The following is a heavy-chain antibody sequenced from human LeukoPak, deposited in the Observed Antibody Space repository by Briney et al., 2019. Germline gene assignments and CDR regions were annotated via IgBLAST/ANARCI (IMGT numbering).Heavy chain of an antibody. Sequence: PSETLSLTCTVSGGSISSGGYYWSWIRQPPGKGLEWIGYIYYSGSTNYNPSLKSRVTISVDTSKNQFSLKLSSVTAAGTAVYYCAREIGHSYGYFDYWGQGTLVTVSS. D-gene: IGHD5-18*01. CDR3: AREIGHSYGYFDY. CDR2: IYYSGST. J-gene: IGHJ4*02. CDR1: GGSISSGGYY. V-gene: IGHV4-61*08.